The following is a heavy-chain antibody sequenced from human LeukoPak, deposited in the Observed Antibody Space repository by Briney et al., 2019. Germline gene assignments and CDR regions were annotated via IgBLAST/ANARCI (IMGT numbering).Heavy chain of an antibody. CDR3: ARSFYYDSSGYYDY. Sequence: GASVKVSCKASGYTFTSYDINWVRQATGQGLEWMGWINPNSGGTNYAQKFQGWVTMTRDTSISTAYMELSRLRSDDTAVYYCARSFYYDSSGYYDYWGQGTLVTVSS. D-gene: IGHD3-22*01. CDR2: INPNSGGT. J-gene: IGHJ4*02. V-gene: IGHV1-2*04. CDR1: GYTFTSYD.